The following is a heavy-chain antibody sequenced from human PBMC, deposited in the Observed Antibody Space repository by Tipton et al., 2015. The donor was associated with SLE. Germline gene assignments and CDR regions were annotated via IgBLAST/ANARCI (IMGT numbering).Heavy chain of an antibody. D-gene: IGHD3-22*01. CDR3: ARGYDSSGYYDY. Sequence: TLSLTCAVYGGSFSGYYWSWIRQPPGKGLEWIGYISYSGSTNYNPSLKSRVTISIDRSKNQFSLKLSSVTAADTAVYYCARGYDSSGYYDYWGQGTLVTVSS. CDR2: ISYSGST. V-gene: IGHV4-34*01. CDR1: GGSFSGYY. J-gene: IGHJ4*02.